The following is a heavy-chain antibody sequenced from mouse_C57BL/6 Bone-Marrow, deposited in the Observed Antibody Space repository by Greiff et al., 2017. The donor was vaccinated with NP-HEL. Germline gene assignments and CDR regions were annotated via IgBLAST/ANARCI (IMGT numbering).Heavy chain of an antibody. D-gene: IGHD2-4*01. CDR1: GFSITSGYY. V-gene: IGHV3-6*01. CDR2: ISYGGSN. J-gene: IGHJ3*01. Sequence: EVQLQESGPGLVKPSQSLFLTCSVTGFSITSGYYWNWIRQFPGNQLEWMGYISYGGSNNYNPSLKNRISITRDTSKNQFFLKLNSVTTEDTATYYCARDYDSFAYGGQATLVTVSA. CDR3: ARDYDSFAY.